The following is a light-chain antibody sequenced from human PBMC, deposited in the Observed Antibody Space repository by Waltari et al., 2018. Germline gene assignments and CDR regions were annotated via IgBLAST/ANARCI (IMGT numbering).Light chain of an antibody. Sequence: QVLLTQSPSASASLGASVKLPCTLSSGHSSYDIAWHQQQPEKGPRYLMKVSSAGSHQKGDGIPDRFSGSSSGTERYLTISSVQSEDEADYYCQTWDTGTHVVFGGGTKLTVL. CDR2: VSSAGSH. V-gene: IGLV4-69*01. J-gene: IGLJ2*01. CDR3: QTWDTGTHVV. CDR1: SGHSSYD.